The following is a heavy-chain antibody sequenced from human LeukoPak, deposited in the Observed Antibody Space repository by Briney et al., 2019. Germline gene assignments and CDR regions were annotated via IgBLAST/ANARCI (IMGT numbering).Heavy chain of an antibody. Sequence: ASVKVSCKASGYTFTSYDIHWVRQAPGQGLEWMGWISAYNGNTNYAQKLQGRVTMTTDTSTSTAYMELRSLRSDDTAVYYCARGKVYYDSSGPFDYWGQGTLVTVSS. D-gene: IGHD3-22*01. CDR1: GYTFTSYD. CDR2: ISAYNGNT. CDR3: ARGKVYYDSSGPFDY. J-gene: IGHJ4*02. V-gene: IGHV1-18*01.